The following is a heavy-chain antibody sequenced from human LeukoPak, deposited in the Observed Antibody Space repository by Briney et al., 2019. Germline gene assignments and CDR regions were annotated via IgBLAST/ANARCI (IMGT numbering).Heavy chain of an antibody. CDR2: IIPIFGTA. V-gene: IGHV1-69*05. D-gene: IGHD5-24*01. Sequence: SVKVSCKASGGAFSSYAISWVRQAPGQGLEWMGGIIPIFGTANYAQKFQGRVTITTDESTSTAYMELSSLRSEDTAVYYCARVGDGHNSMDPYNWFDPWGQGTLVTVSS. J-gene: IGHJ5*02. CDR3: ARVGDGHNSMDPYNWFDP. CDR1: GGAFSSYA.